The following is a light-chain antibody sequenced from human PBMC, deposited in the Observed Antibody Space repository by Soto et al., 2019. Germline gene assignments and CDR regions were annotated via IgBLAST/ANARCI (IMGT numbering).Light chain of an antibody. J-gene: IGLJ2*01. V-gene: IGLV1-44*01. Sequence: QSVLTQPPSASGTSGQRVTISCSGSSSNIGTNAVNWYQQLPGTAPKLLIYSTNQRPSGVPDRFSGSKSGTSASLAISGLQSEDEADYYCAACDDSLNVVFGGGTKLTVL. CDR2: STN. CDR1: SSNIGTNA. CDR3: AACDDSLNVV.